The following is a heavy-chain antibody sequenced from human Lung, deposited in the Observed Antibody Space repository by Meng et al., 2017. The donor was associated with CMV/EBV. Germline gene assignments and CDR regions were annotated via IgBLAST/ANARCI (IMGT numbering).Heavy chain of an antibody. J-gene: IGHJ4*02. CDR2: INNDESRK. V-gene: IGHV3-74*01. D-gene: IGHD4-17*01. CDR1: GFTFSRYW. CDR3: ARERFDYGDYGLDY. Sequence: GESLKISCAASGFTFSRYWMHWARQAPGKGLVWVSRINNDESRKTYADSVKGRFTISRDSAKNTLYLQMNSLRAEDTAVYYCARERFDYGDYGLDYWGQGNXVHVSS.